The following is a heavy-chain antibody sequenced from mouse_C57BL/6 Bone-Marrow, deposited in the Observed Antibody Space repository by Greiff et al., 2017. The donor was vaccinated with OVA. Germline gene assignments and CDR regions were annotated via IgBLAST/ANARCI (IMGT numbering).Heavy chain of an antibody. D-gene: IGHD2-3*01. J-gene: IGHJ4*01. CDR1: GYTFTDYY. V-gene: IGHV1-76*01. CDR3: ARCEGYLYYYAMDY. Sequence: VQLQESGAELVRPGASVKLSCKASGYTFTDYYINWVKQRPGQGLEWIARIYPGSGNTYYNEKFKGKATLTAEKSSSTAYMQLSSLTSEDSAVYFCARCEGYLYYYAMDYWGQGTSVTVSS. CDR2: IYPGSGNT.